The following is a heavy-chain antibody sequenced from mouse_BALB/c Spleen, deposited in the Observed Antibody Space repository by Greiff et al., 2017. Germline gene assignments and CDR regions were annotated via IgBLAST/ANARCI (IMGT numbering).Heavy chain of an antibody. D-gene: IGHD2-4*01. J-gene: IGHJ3*01. CDR2: IWAGGST. CDR1: GFSLTSYG. Sequence: VKLMESGPGLVAPSQSLSITCTVSGFSLTSYGVHWVRQPPGKGLEWLGVIWAGGSTNYNSALMSRLSISKDNSKSQVFLKMNSLQTDDTAMYYCARDRGLRRPFAYWGQGTLVTVSA. V-gene: IGHV2-9*02. CDR3: ARDRGLRRPFAY.